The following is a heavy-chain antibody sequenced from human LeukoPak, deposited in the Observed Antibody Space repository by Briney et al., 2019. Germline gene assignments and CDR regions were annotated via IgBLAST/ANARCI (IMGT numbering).Heavy chain of an antibody. Sequence: GGSLRLSCAASVFTFSSYGMHWVRQAPGKGLVWVSRINSDGISTSYADSVKGRFTISRDNDKTTLYLQMNSLRDEDTAVYYCARGTYYYDSSGYYHYFDYWGQGTLVTVSS. J-gene: IGHJ4*02. CDR1: VFTFSSYG. V-gene: IGHV3-74*01. CDR2: INSDGIST. D-gene: IGHD3-22*01. CDR3: ARGTYYYDSSGYYHYFDY.